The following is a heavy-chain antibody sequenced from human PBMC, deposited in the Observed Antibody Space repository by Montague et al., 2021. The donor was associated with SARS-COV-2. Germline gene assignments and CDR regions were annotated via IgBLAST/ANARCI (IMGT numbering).Heavy chain of an antibody. Sequence: SETLSLTCSVSGGSLSTYYWSWIRQPPGKGLEWIGYIDDSGTTRYNPSLRSRATISLDLSKDQFSLDLNSVTAADPAVYYCARNAYNHSVLDVWGQGTTVTVSS. J-gene: IGHJ6*02. CDR1: GGSLSTYY. CDR2: IDDSGTT. CDR3: ARNAYNHSVLDV. V-gene: IGHV4-59*08.